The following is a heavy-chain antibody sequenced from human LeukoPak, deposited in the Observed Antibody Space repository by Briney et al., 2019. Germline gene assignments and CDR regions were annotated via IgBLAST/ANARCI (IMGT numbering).Heavy chain of an antibody. D-gene: IGHD3-10*01. CDR1: GGTFSSYA. V-gene: IGHV1-69*04. CDR2: IIPILGIA. J-gene: IGHJ4*02. Sequence: GSSVKVSCKASGGTFSSYAISWVRQAPGQGLEWMGRIIPILGIANYAQKFQGRVTITADKSTSTAYMELSSLRSEDTAVYYCARATQRGYGSGSYPVDYWGQGTLVTVSS. CDR3: ARATQRGYGSGSYPVDY.